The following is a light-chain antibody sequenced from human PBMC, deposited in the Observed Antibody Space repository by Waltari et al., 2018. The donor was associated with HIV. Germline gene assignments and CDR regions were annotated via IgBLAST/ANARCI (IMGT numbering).Light chain of an antibody. CDR1: QNINNY. Sequence: DIQMTQSPSPLSASVGDRVTITCRASQNINNYLNWYQQKPGKAPKLLIYAASSLQTGVPSRFSGSGSGTDFTLTISSLQPEDFATYYCQQSSSTPQTFGQGTKVEIK. CDR3: QQSSSTPQT. J-gene: IGKJ1*01. CDR2: AAS. V-gene: IGKV1-39*01.